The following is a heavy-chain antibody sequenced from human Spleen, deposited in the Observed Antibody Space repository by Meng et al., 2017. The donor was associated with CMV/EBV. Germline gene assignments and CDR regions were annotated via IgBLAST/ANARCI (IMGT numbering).Heavy chain of an antibody. V-gene: IGHV1-2*02. CDR3: ARDPRAHYEFWGGYYVDY. CDR2: INPNSGAT. D-gene: IGHD3-3*01. J-gene: IGHJ4*02. Sequence: ASVKVSCKASGYTFTGYYMHWVRQAPGQGLEWMGWINPNSGATKYAQKFQGRVTMTRDTSISTVYMELSRLRSDDTAVYYCARDPRAHYEFWGGYYVDYWGQGTLVTVSS. CDR1: GYTFTGYY.